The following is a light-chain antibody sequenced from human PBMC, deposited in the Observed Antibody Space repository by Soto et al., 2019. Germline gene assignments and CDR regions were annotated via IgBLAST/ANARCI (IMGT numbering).Light chain of an antibody. J-gene: IGKJ1*01. CDR2: GAS. CDR1: QTVKSN. CDR3: YQYNNWPT. V-gene: IGKV3D-15*01. Sequence: IVMTQSPDTLSVSPWERATLSCRTSQTVKSNLAWYQQKPGQPPRLLIYGASTRATTTPGRFSGSGSGTEFTLTISSLQSEDFAVYFCYQYNNWPTFGQGTKVEIK.